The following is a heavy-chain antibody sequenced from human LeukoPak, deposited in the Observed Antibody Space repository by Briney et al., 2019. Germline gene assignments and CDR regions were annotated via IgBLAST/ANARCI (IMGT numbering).Heavy chain of an antibody. V-gene: IGHV3-30*03. CDR2: ISYDGSNK. Sequence: PGRSLRLSCAASGFTFSSYGMHWVRQAPGKGLEWVAVISYDGSNKYYADSVKGRFTISRDNSKNTLYLQMNSLRAEDTAVYYCARDGGVGATRFRYWGQGTLVTVSS. J-gene: IGHJ4*02. CDR3: ARDGGVGATRFRY. CDR1: GFTFSSYG. D-gene: IGHD1-26*01.